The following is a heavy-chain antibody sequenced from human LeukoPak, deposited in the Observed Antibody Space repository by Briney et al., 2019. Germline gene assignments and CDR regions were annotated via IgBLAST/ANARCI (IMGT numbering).Heavy chain of an antibody. D-gene: IGHD4-11*01. Sequence: GGSLRLSCAASGFTFSNYAMRWVRQAPGKGVEGVSGISGSGGSKYYADSVKGRFTISRDNSKNTLYLQMNSLRAQDTAVYYCAKREGLTVTYGMDVWGQGTTVTVSS. CDR2: ISGSGGSK. V-gene: IGHV3-23*01. CDR3: AKREGLTVTYGMDV. CDR1: GFTFSNYA. J-gene: IGHJ6*02.